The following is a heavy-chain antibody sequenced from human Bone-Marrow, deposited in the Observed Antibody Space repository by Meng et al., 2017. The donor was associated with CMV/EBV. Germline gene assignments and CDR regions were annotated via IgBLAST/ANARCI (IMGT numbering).Heavy chain of an antibody. V-gene: IGHV3-23*01. D-gene: IGHD2-21*01. CDR2: ISGSGGST. J-gene: IGHJ6*02. CDR1: GFTFRSYA. CDR3: AKTLCGYYYGMDV. Sequence: GGSLRLSCAASGFTFRSYAMSWVRQAPGKGLEWVSAISGSGGSTSYADSVKGRFTISRDNAKNSLYLQVNSLRVEDTALYYCAKTLCGYYYGMDVWGQGTTVTVSS.